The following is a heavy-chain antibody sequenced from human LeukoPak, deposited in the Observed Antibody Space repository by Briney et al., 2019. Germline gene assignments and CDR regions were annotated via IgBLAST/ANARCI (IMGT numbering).Heavy chain of an antibody. V-gene: IGHV3-30*18. CDR1: GVTLSPYG. J-gene: IGHJ5*02. D-gene: IGHD3-10*01. Sequence: GRSLRLSCAASGVTLSPYGMHWVRQAPGKGLEWVAVISYEGRTQHYADSVKGRFIISRDNPRNTLYLQMNILRTEDTAVYYCAKEGTPHVSTWYDLWGQGTQVIVSS. CDR2: ISYEGRTQ. CDR3: AKEGTPHVSTWYDL.